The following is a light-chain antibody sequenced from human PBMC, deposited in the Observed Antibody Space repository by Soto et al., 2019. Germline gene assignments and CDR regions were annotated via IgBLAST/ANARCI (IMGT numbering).Light chain of an antibody. CDR1: SSSIASNY. CDR2: EDN. Sequence: NFLLTQPHSMSESPGKTVTISCARSSSSIASNYVQWYQQRPGSAPTTVIYEDNQRPSGVPDRFSGSIDSSSNSASLTISGQKTEDEADYYCQSHDSSNVVIGGGTKLTVL. CDR3: QSHDSSNVV. J-gene: IGLJ2*01. V-gene: IGLV6-57*04.